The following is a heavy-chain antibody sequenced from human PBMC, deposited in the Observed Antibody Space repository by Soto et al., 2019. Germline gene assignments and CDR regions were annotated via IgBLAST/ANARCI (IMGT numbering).Heavy chain of an antibody. V-gene: IGHV4-39*01. J-gene: IGHJ6*02. CDR3: ASLNGYCVSTGCHGYYGMDV. Sequence: QLQLQESGPGLVKPSETLSLTCTVSGGSVSSNSYSWGWIRQSPGKGLEWIGIIYSTENTYYHPSLLSLVTISADTSMNQFSLRLSSVTAADTAVYYCASLNGYCVSTGCHGYYGMDVWGHGTTVTVSS. CDR2: IYSTENT. D-gene: IGHD2-2*03. CDR1: GGSVSSNSYS.